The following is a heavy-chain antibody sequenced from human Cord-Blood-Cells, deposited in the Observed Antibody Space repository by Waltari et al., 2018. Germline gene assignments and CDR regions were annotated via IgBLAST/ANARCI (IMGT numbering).Heavy chain of an antibody. D-gene: IGHD3-3*01. J-gene: IGHJ3*02. CDR1: GYSISSGYY. CDR2: IYHSGST. Sequence: QVQLQESGPGLVKPSETLSLTCAVPGYSISSGYYWGWIRQPPGKGLEWIGSIYHSGSTYYNPSLKSRVTISVDTSKNQFSLKLSSVTAADTAVYYCARDEYDFWSGYYDAFDIWGQGTMVTVSS. V-gene: IGHV4-38-2*02. CDR3: ARDEYDFWSGYYDAFDI.